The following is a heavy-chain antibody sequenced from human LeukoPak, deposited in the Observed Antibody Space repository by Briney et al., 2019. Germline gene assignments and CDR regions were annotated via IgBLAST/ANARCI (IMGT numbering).Heavy chain of an antibody. D-gene: IGHD1-7*01. V-gene: IGHV3-23*01. Sequence: WVSAISGSGGSTYYADSVKGRFTISRDNSKNTLYLQMNSLRAEDTAVYYCAKDQLPHAFDIWGQGTMVTVSS. CDR3: AKDQLPHAFDI. CDR2: ISGSGGST. J-gene: IGHJ3*02.